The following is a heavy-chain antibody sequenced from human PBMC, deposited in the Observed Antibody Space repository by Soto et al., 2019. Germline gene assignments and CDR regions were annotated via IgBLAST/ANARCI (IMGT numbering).Heavy chain of an antibody. D-gene: IGHD3-10*01. CDR2: IIPIFGTA. Sequence: VQMLQSGAEVKKPGSSVKVSCKASGGTFSSYAISWVLQAPGQGLEWMRGIIPIFGTANYAQKFQGRVTITADESTSTAYMELSRLRSEDTAVYYSARVSPPHYGSGSYGGSSDYWGQGTLVTVSS. V-gene: IGHV1-69*01. CDR3: ARVSPPHYGSGSYGGSSDY. CDR1: GGTFSSYA. J-gene: IGHJ4*02.